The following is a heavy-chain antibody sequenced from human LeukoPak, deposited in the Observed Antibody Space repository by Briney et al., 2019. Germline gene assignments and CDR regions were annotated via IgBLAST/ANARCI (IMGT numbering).Heavy chain of an antibody. CDR3: SRRRDFIDY. V-gene: IGHV3-11*01. CDR2: RSRSCSTI. CDR1: GLTLSDYY. Sequence: GGSLRLSCAASGLTLSDYYMSWIRQAPRKGLEWVSYRSRSCSTIYYADVVKGRFAISRDNAKNSLYPQMNILRPHDTAVFYFSRRRDFIDYWGQGTLVTVSS. D-gene: IGHD3/OR15-3a*01. J-gene: IGHJ4*02.